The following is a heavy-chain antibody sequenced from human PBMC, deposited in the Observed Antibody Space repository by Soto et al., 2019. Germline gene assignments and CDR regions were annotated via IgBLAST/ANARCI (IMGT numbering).Heavy chain of an antibody. J-gene: IGHJ4*02. Sequence: QVQLQESGPGLVKPSQTLSLTCTVSGDSISSGDYYWSWIRQRPGEGLEWIGYIYNSGTAYYTPSLRSRVDILVDTSKNQFSLKLSAVTAADTAVYYCARSVVEMATTYYFDYWGQGTLVTVSS. CDR2: IYNSGTA. CDR1: GDSISSGDYY. D-gene: IGHD5-12*01. V-gene: IGHV4-31*03. CDR3: ARSVVEMATTYYFDY.